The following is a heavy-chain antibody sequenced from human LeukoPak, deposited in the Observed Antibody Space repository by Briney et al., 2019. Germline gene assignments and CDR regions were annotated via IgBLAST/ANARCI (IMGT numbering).Heavy chain of an antibody. Sequence: PGGSLRLSCAASGFTFSSYAMHWVRQAPGKGLEWVAVISYDGSNKYYADSVKGRFTISRDNSKNTLYLQMNSLRAEDTAVYYCARDLDGDYAGYYMDVWGKGTTVTVSS. D-gene: IGHD4-17*01. V-gene: IGHV3-30-3*01. CDR2: ISYDGSNK. CDR3: ARDLDGDYAGYYMDV. J-gene: IGHJ6*03. CDR1: GFTFSSYA.